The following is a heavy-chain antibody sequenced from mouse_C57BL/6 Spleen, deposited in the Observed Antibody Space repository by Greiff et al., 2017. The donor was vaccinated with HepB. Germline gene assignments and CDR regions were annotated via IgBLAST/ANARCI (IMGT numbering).Heavy chain of an antibody. CDR2: INYDGSST. J-gene: IGHJ3*01. CDR1: GFTFSDYY. D-gene: IGHD3-2*02. Sequence: EVQVVESEGGLVQPGRSMKLSCTASGFTFSDYYMAWVRQVPEKGLEWVANINYDGSSTYYLDSLKSRFIISRDNAKNILYLQMSSLKSEDTATYYCAREDSSGSPWFAYWGQGTLVTVSA. CDR3: AREDSSGSPWFAY. V-gene: IGHV5-16*01.